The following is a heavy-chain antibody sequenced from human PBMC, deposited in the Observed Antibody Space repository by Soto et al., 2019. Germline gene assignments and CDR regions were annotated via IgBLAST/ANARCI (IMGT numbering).Heavy chain of an antibody. V-gene: IGHV1-24*01. CDR2: FDPEDGET. Sequence: GASVKVSCKVSGYTLTELSMHWVRQAPGKGLEWTGGFDPEDGETIYAQKFQGRVTMTEDTSTDTAYMELSSLRSEDTAVYYCATGLPAPSYYYGMDVWGQGTTVTVSS. J-gene: IGHJ6*02. D-gene: IGHD3-16*01. CDR3: ATGLPAPSYYYGMDV. CDR1: GYTLTELS.